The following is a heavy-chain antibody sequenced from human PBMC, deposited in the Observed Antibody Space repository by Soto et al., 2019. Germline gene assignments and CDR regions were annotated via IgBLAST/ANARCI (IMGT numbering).Heavy chain of an antibody. CDR2: IYSGGST. J-gene: IGHJ4*02. Sequence: PGGSLRLSCAASGFTVSSNYMSWVRQAPGKGLEWVSVIYSGGSTYYADSVKGRFTISRDNSKNTLYLQMNSLRAEDTAVYYCARVGRKITIFGVAKIFDYWGQGILVTVSS. CDR1: GFTVSSNY. V-gene: IGHV3-66*01. CDR3: ARVGRKITIFGVAKIFDY. D-gene: IGHD3-3*01.